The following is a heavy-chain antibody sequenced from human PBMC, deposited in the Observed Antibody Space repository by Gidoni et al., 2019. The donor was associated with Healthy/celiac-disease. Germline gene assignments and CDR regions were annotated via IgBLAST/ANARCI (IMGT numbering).Heavy chain of an antibody. D-gene: IGHD6-19*01. CDR3: ASGSIAVAGTGAGFDY. V-gene: IGHV1-69*04. J-gene: IGHJ4*02. Sequence: QVQLVQSGAEVKKPGSSVKVSCKASGGTFSSYAISWVRQAPGQGLEWMGRIIPILGIANYAQKFQGRVTITADKSTSTAYMELSSLRSEDTAVYYCASGSIAVAGTGAGFDYWGQGTLVTVSS. CDR1: GGTFSSYA. CDR2: IIPILGIA.